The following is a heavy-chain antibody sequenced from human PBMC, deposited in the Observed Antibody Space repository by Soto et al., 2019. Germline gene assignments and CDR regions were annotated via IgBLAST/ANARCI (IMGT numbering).Heavy chain of an antibody. CDR2: IYYSGST. D-gene: IGHD3-10*01. CDR3: ARYGSGSYYPTTFDY. Sequence: QVQLQESGPGLVKPSQTLSLTCTVSGGSISSAGYYWSWIRQHPGKGLEWIGYIYYSGSTYYNPSLKSRVTXSLXXSXYQFSLKLSSVTAADTAVYYCARYGSGSYYPTTFDYWGQGTLVTVSS. V-gene: IGHV4-31*03. CDR1: GGSISSAGYY. J-gene: IGHJ4*02.